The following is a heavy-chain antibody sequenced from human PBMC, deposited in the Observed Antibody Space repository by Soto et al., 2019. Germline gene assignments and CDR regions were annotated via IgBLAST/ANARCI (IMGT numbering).Heavy chain of an antibody. CDR3: AREAGVRYPFDP. V-gene: IGHV4-59*01. CDR1: GGSIISYY. D-gene: IGHD3-9*01. Sequence: QVQLQESGPGLVKPSETLSLTCTVSGGSIISYYWSWIRQPPGKGLEWIGYIYYSGSTNYNPSLKSRVTISVDTSKNQFSLRLSSVSAADTAMYYCAREAGVRYPFDPWDQGTLVTVSS. CDR2: IYYSGST. J-gene: IGHJ5*02.